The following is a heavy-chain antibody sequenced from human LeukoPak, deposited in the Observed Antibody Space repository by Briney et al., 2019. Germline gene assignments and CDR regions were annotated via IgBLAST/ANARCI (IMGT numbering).Heavy chain of an antibody. Sequence: GGSLRLSCVASGFSFSSYPMNWVRQAPGKGLEWVSHINSDTNITPYTASVSGRFTISRDNANNSLYLHVNSLRDEDTAVYYCARDKGSHDPYYYGMDVWGQGTTVTVSS. J-gene: IGHJ6*02. CDR1: GFSFSSYP. CDR2: INSDTNIT. CDR3: ARDKGSHDPYYYGMDV. V-gene: IGHV3-48*02. D-gene: IGHD1-26*01.